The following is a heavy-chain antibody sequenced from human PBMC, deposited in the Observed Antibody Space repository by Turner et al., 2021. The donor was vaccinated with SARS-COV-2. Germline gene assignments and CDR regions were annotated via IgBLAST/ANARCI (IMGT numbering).Heavy chain of an antibody. Sequence: QVQLVQSGAEVKKPGASEKVSCKASGDTFTGYYLHWVRQAPGQGLEWMGWINSNSGGTNYAQKFQGRVTMTRDTSISTAYMELSRLRSDDTAVYYCARVRLFSGWSHFDYWGQGTLVTVSS. CDR1: GDTFTGYY. CDR3: ARVRLFSGWSHFDY. CDR2: INSNSGGT. D-gene: IGHD6-19*01. J-gene: IGHJ4*02. V-gene: IGHV1-2*02.